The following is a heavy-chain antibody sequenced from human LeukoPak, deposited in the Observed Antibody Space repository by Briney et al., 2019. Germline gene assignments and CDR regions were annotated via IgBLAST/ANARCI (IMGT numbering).Heavy chain of an antibody. CDR1: GFTFSSYG. CDR3: AKDQAPYYFHGMDV. Sequence: GGSLRLPCAASGFTFSSYGMHWVRQAPGKGPEWVAVMSYDGSNKYYADSVKGRFTISRDSSKNTLYLQMNSLRAEDTAVYYCAKDQAPYYFHGMDVWGQGTTVTVSS. CDR2: MSYDGSNK. V-gene: IGHV3-30*18. J-gene: IGHJ6*02.